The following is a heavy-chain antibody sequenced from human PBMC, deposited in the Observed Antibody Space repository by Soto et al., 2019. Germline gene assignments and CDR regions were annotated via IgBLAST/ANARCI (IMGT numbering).Heavy chain of an antibody. D-gene: IGHD5-12*01. CDR1: GGSLSGYY. CDR3: ARGQEGVVATH. V-gene: IGHV4-34*01. CDR2: VKDGGHT. J-gene: IGHJ4*02. Sequence: QVQLQQWGAGLLKPSETLSLNCAVTGGSLSGYYWSWIRQPPGKGLEWIGEVKDGGHTNYSPSLRGRVTISSDTSNNQFSLRLNSVTADTGVYYCARGQEGVVATHWDQGSPVTVSS.